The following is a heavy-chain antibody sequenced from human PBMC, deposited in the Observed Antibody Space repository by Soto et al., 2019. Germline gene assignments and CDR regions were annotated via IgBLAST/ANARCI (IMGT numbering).Heavy chain of an antibody. D-gene: IGHD3-3*01. CDR2: IWYDGSKK. J-gene: IGHJ6*02. CDR3: TRDASYYSLWSGYYPSRNGMDV. V-gene: IGHV3-33*01. Sequence: QVQVVESGGGVVQPGRSLRLSCAASGFTFSSFGMHWVRQAPGKGLEWVSLIWYDGSKKSYGDSVKGRFTISRDNSRNTVYLQLNTLRAEDTAVYYSTRDASYYSLWSGYYPSRNGMDVWGQGTTVTVSS. CDR1: GFTFSSFG.